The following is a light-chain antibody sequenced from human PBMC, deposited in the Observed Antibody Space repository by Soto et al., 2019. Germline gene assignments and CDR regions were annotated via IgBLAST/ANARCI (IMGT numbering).Light chain of an antibody. Sequence: DIQMTQSPSTLSASVGDRVTITCRASQSISSWLAWYQQKPGKAPKLLIYKASTLESGVPSRFGGSGSGTEFTLTISSLQLDDFATYYCQQYNSYPWTFGQGTKVEIK. CDR1: QSISSW. V-gene: IGKV1-5*03. J-gene: IGKJ1*01. CDR2: KAS. CDR3: QQYNSYPWT.